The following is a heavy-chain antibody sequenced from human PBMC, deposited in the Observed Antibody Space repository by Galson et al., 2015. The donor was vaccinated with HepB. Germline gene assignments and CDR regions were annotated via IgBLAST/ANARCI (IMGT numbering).Heavy chain of an antibody. D-gene: IGHD2-15*01. CDR1: SVSITTYY. CDR3: AREVVSGGHIVSGFDI. V-gene: IGHV4-4*07. Sequence: SETLSLTCTVSSVSITTYYWSWIRQPAGKGLEWIGRIYTTGNTDYNPSLKSRVSMSVNTSKNQFSLKLTSVTAADTAVYYCAREVVSGGHIVSGFDIWGQGTMVTVSS. J-gene: IGHJ3*02. CDR2: IYTTGNT.